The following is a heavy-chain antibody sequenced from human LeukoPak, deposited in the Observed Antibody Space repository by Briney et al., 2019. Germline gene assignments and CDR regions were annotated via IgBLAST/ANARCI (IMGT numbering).Heavy chain of an antibody. CDR1: GGSISNYY. D-gene: IGHD3-10*01. CDR3: ARDTGYYFGSGNYLYYFDY. J-gene: IGHJ4*02. CDR2: MYTSGST. V-gene: IGHV4-4*07. Sequence: PSETLSLTCTVFGGSISNYYWSWIRQPAGKGLEWIGRMYTSGSTNYNPSLKSRVTMSVDTSKNQFSLKLSSVTAADTAVYYCARDTGYYFGSGNYLYYFDYWGQGTLVTVSS.